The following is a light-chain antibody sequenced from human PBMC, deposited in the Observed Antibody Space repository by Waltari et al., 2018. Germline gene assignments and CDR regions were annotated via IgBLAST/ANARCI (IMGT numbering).Light chain of an antibody. CDR1: NIGRKT. CDR2: DDT. Sequence: SYDLTQPPSVSEAPGKTATITCGGENIGRKTVHWYQQKAGQAPILVLYDDTDRPSGIPDRFSGSNSGNTATLTISRVEAGDEADYYCQVWDSNTDHALFGTGTKVTVL. V-gene: IGLV3-21*03. J-gene: IGLJ1*01. CDR3: QVWDSNTDHAL.